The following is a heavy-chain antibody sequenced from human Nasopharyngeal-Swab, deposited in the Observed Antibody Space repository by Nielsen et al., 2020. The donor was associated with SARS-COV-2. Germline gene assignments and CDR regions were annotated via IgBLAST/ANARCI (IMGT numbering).Heavy chain of an antibody. Sequence: AVKVSCKASVGTFSSYAISWVRQAPGQGREWMGGIIPIFGTANYAQKFQGRVTITADESTSTAYMELSSLRSEDTAVYYCARRPYSSSSGDYYYGMDVWGQGTTVTVSS. CDR1: VGTFSSYA. CDR3: ARRPYSSSSGDYYYGMDV. V-gene: IGHV1-69*13. CDR2: IIPIFGTA. J-gene: IGHJ6*02. D-gene: IGHD6-6*01.